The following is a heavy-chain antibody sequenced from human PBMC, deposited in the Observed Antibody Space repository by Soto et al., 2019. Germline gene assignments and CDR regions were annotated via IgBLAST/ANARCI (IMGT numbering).Heavy chain of an antibody. CDR2: TIPIFGTA. V-gene: IGHV1-69*01. D-gene: IGHD3-22*01. J-gene: IGHJ4*02. CDR3: ARVYYDSSGYYEWDY. Sequence: QVQLVQSGAEVKKPGSSVKVSCKASGGTFSSYAISWVRQAPGQGLEWMGGTIPIFGTANYAQKFQGRVTITADESTSTAYMELSSLRSEDTAVYYCARVYYDSSGYYEWDYWGQGTLVTVSS. CDR1: GGTFSSYA.